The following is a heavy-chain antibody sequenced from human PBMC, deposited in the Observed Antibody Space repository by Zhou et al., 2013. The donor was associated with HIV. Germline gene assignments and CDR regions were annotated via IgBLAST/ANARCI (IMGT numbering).Heavy chain of an antibody. CDR1: GGTFSKYA. CDR3: AIRFGQDYGLGV. V-gene: IGHV1-69*05. Sequence: QVQLVQSGAEVKKPGSSMKVSCKASGGTFSKYAVSWVRQAPGQGLEWMGGIIPIFGTTNYAQNFQGRVTLTTDESTSTAYMELSSLRSEDTAIYYCAIRFGQDYGLGVWGQGTTVTVSS. D-gene: IGHD3-16*01. CDR2: IIPIFGTT. J-gene: IGHJ6*02.